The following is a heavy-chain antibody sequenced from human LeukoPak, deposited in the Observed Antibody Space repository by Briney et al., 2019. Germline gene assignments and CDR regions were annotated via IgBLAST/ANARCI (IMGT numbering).Heavy chain of an antibody. Sequence: GGSLRLSCAASGFTFSSYWMSWVRRAPGKGLEWVAVISYDGSNKYYADSVKGRLTISRDNSKNTLYLQMNSLRAEDTAVYYCARDFGRKARFGETHYFDYWGQGTLVTVSS. CDR1: GFTFSSYW. D-gene: IGHD3-10*01. CDR3: ARDFGRKARFGETHYFDY. V-gene: IGHV3-30*03. CDR2: ISYDGSNK. J-gene: IGHJ4*02.